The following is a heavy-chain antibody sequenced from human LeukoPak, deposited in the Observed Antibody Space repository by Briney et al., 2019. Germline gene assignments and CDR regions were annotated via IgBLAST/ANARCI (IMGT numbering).Heavy chain of an antibody. CDR2: IYSGGST. D-gene: IGHD4-17*01. J-gene: IGHJ4*02. Sequence: QPGGSLRLSCAASGFTVSSNYMSWVRQAPGKGLEWVSVIYSGGSTYYADSVKGRFTISRDNPKNTLYLQMNSLRAEDTAVYYCARARGYGDSYYFDYWGQGTLVTVSS. CDR1: GFTVSSNY. CDR3: ARARGYGDSYYFDY. V-gene: IGHV3-66*02.